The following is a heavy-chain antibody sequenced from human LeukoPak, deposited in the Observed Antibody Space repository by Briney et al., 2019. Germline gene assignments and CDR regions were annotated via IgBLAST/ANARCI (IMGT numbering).Heavy chain of an antibody. CDR2: INHSGST. V-gene: IGHV4-34*01. CDR3: ARGSAAKIDDYVWGSYRSFDY. D-gene: IGHD3-16*02. Sequence: SETLSLTCAVYGGSFSGYYWSWIRQPPGKGLEWIGEINHSGSTNYDPSLKSRVTISVDTSKNQFSLKLSSVTAADTAVYYCARGSAAKIDDYVWGSYRSFDYWGQGTLVTVSS. CDR1: GGSFSGYY. J-gene: IGHJ4*02.